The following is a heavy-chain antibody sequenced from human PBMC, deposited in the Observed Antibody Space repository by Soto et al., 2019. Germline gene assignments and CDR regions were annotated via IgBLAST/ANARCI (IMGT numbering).Heavy chain of an antibody. CDR3: ARLEGLATISYYFDF. D-gene: IGHD3-9*01. V-gene: IGHV4-39*01. J-gene: IGHJ4*02. Sequence: QLQESGPGLVKPSETLSLTCSVSGDSINSDKYYWGWIRQPPGKVLEWIGSIYYRGNPYYNPSLQTGVTISLDKSKSQFSLRLNSVTAADSAVYFCARLEGLATISYYFDFWGQGAQVTVSS. CDR1: GDSINSDKYY. CDR2: IYYRGNP.